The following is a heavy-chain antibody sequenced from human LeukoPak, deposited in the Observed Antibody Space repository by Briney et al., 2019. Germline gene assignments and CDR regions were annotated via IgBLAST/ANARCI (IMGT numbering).Heavy chain of an antibody. D-gene: IGHD5-24*01. CDR3: ASGSRDGYNYRFDY. V-gene: IGHV3-23*01. J-gene: IGHJ4*02. Sequence: GGSLRLSCAASGFTFANYAMSWVRQPPGKGLEWVSTISVSGGSSYYADSVKGRFTISRDNAKNSLYLQMNSLRAEDTAIYYCASGSRDGYNYRFDYWGQGTLVTVSS. CDR1: GFTFANYA. CDR2: ISVSGGSS.